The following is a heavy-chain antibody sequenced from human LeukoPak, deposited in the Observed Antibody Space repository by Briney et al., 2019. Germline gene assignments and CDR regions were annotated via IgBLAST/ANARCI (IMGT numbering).Heavy chain of an antibody. V-gene: IGHV3-30*02. D-gene: IGHD3-22*01. J-gene: IGHJ4*02. CDR3: AKDPGDSSGYYYAPVDY. CDR2: IWYDGSNK. Sequence: GGSLRLSCAASGFTFSSYGMHWVRQAPGKGLEWVAVIWYDGSNKYYADSVKGRFTISRDNSKNTLYPQMNSLRAEDTAVYYCAKDPGDSSGYYYAPVDYWGQGTLVTVSS. CDR1: GFTFSSYG.